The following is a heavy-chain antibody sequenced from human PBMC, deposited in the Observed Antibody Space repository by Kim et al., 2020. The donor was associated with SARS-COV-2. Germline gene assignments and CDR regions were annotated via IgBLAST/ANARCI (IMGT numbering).Heavy chain of an antibody. V-gene: IGHV5-51*01. Sequence: TRNGPPYQGTVSISADKSINTAYLQWSSLKASDTAMYYCARQNREGDHFDYWGQGTLVTVSS. J-gene: IGHJ4*02. D-gene: IGHD3-16*01. CDR3: ARQNREGDHFDY. CDR2: T.